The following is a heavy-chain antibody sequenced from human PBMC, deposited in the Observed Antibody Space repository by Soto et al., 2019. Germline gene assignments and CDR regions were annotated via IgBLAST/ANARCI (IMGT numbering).Heavy chain of an antibody. Sequence: SETLSLTCTVSGDSMSSSNWWNWVRQPPGKGLEWIGEAHHSGRTNYNPSLKSRVTISVDRSQNHFSLQLTSVTAADTAVYYCARSEATALDYWGQGTLVTSPQ. J-gene: IGHJ4*02. CDR2: AHHSGRT. V-gene: IGHV4-4*02. CDR3: ARSEATALDY. CDR1: GDSMSSSNW.